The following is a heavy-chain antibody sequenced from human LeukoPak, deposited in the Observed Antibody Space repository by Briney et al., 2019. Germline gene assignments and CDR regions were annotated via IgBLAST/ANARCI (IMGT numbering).Heavy chain of an antibody. Sequence: PGGSLRLSCAASGFTFDDYAMHWVRQAPGKGLEWVSGISWNTSNINYADSVKGRFTISRDNAKHSLYLQMNSLRAEDTALYYCAKTGYYDSSGDAFDIWGQGTMVTVSS. D-gene: IGHD3-22*01. V-gene: IGHV3-9*01. CDR2: ISWNTSNI. CDR1: GFTFDDYA. J-gene: IGHJ3*02. CDR3: AKTGYYDSSGDAFDI.